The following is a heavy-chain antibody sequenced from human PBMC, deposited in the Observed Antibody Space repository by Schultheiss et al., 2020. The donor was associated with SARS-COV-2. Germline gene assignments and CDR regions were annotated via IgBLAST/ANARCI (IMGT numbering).Heavy chain of an antibody. CDR2: ISGSGGST. Sequence: GGSLRLSCAASGFTFSSYAMSWVRQAPGKGLEWVSAISGSGGSTYYADSVKGRFTISRDNAKNSLYLQMNSLRAEDTAVYYCARDFNGDYPFDYWGQGTLVTVSS. CDR3: ARDFNGDYPFDY. J-gene: IGHJ4*02. CDR1: GFTFSSYA. V-gene: IGHV3-23*01. D-gene: IGHD4-17*01.